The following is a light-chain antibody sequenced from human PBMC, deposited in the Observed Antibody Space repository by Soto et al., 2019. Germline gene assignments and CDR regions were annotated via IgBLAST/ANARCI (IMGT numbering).Light chain of an antibody. V-gene: IGKV1-5*03. CDR1: QSISSW. CDR3: QQYNSFPLT. J-gene: IGKJ4*01. Sequence: IQMTQSPSTLSASVGDRVTITCRASQSISSWLAWYQQKPGKAPNLLIYKASSLESGVPSRFSGSGSGTEFTLTLSSLQPDDFATYYCQQYNSFPLTFGGGTKVDIK. CDR2: KAS.